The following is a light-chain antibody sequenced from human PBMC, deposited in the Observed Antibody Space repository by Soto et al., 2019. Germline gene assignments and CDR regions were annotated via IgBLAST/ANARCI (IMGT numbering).Light chain of an antibody. Sequence: IQMTQSPSTLSASVGDRVTITCRASQSISSWLAWYQQKPGKAPKLLISQTSNLESGVPSRFSGSGSGTEFTLTISSLQPDDFASYYCQQYKSYSRTFGQGSKVEVK. CDR1: QSISSW. CDR2: QTS. J-gene: IGKJ1*01. V-gene: IGKV1-5*03. CDR3: QQYKSYSRT.